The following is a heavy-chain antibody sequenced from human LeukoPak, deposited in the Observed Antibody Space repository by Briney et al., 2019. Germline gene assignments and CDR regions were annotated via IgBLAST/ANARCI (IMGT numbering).Heavy chain of an antibody. J-gene: IGHJ4*02. CDR3: TGNYYGSGSYADFDY. CDR1: GFTFSSYW. D-gene: IGHD3-10*01. V-gene: IGHV3-74*01. Sequence: PGGSLRLSCAASGFTFSSYWMNWVRQAPGKGLVWVSRIKSDGSSTSYADSVKGRFTISRDNSKNTAYLQMDSLKTEDTAVYYCTGNYYGSGSYADFDYWGQGTLVTVSS. CDR2: IKSDGSST.